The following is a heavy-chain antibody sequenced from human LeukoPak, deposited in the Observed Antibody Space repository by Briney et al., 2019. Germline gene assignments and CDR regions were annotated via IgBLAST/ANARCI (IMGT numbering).Heavy chain of an antibody. CDR1: GFTFTKYW. Sequence: GDSLRLSCAASGFTFTKYWMTWVRQAPGKGLEWVGNIKQDGSDKNYMDSVKGRFTISRDNTKNSVYLQMSSLRAEDTAVYYCAREVWGPEYWGQGALVTVSS. CDR3: AREVWGPEY. D-gene: IGHD1-14*01. J-gene: IGHJ4*02. V-gene: IGHV3-7*01. CDR2: IKQDGSDK.